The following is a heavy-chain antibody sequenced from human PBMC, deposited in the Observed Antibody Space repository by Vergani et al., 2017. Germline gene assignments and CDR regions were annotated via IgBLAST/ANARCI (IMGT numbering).Heavy chain of an antibody. CDR1: GSSISSYY. CDR2: INYSGRT. D-gene: IGHD6-19*01. V-gene: IGHV4-59*01. J-gene: IGHJ4*02. Sequence: QVQLQESGPGLVKPSETLSLTCTVSGSSISSYYWSWIRQPPGKGLEWIGYINYSGRTNYNPSLKSRVTISVDTSKNQFSLKLSSATAADTAVYYCAGGGDSRGWLRGLGLFDYWGQGTLVTVSS. CDR3: AGGGDSRGWLRGLGLFDY.